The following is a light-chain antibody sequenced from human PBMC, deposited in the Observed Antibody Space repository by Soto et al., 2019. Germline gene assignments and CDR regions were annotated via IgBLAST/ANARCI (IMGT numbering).Light chain of an antibody. V-gene: IGLV2-8*01. CDR1: SSDVGGYNY. CDR2: EVT. Sequence: QSALTQPPSASGSPGQSVTISCTGTSSDVGGYNYVSWFRQHPGKAPKLMICEVTKRPSGVPDRFSGSKSGNTASLTVSGLQAEDEADYYCISYAGSNNFVVFGGGTKLTVL. J-gene: IGLJ2*01. CDR3: ISYAGSNNFVV.